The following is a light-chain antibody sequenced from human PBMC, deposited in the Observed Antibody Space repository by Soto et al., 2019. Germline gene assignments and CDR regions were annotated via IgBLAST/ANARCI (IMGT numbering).Light chain of an antibody. CDR2: GAS. V-gene: IGKV3-20*01. Sequence: EIVLTQSPGTLSLSPGETATLSCRASQTVTSYLAWYQQKPGQAPRLLIYGASSRATGIPDRFSGSGSGTDFTLTISGLEPEDFAVYYCQQYGYSPLTFGQGTKVEIK. J-gene: IGKJ1*01. CDR3: QQYGYSPLT. CDR1: QTVTSY.